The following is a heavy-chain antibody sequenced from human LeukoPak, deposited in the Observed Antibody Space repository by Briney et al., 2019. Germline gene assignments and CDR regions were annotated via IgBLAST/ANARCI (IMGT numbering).Heavy chain of an antibody. V-gene: IGHV3-21*01. Sequence: GGSLRLSCAASAFTFSTYSMSWVRQAPGKGLEWVSSVSSSNTYIYYADSVKGRFTISRDNAKNSLYLQMNSLRAEDTAMYYCARGATVTTLYYFDYWGQGALVTVSS. J-gene: IGHJ4*02. D-gene: IGHD4-17*01. CDR2: VSSSNTYI. CDR1: AFTFSTYS. CDR3: ARGATVTTLYYFDY.